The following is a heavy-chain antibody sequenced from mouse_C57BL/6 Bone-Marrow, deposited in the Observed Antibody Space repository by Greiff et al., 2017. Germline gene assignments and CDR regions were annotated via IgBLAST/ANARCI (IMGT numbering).Heavy chain of an antibody. CDR2: ILPSIGST. J-gene: IGHJ1*03. V-gene: IGHV15-2*01. Sequence: VQLQESGSELRSPGSSVKLSCKDFDSEVFPIAYMSWVRQKPGHGFEWIGGILPSIGSTIYGEKFEDNATLDADTLSNTAYLELNSLTTEDSAIYYCARRGYGSTDWYFDVWGTGTTVTVSS. D-gene: IGHD1-1*01. CDR3: ARRGYGSTDWYFDV. CDR1: DSEVFPIAY.